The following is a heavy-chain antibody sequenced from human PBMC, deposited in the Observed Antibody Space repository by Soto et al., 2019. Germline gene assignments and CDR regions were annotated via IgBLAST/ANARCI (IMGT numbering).Heavy chain of an antibody. Sequence: ASVKVSCKASGYTFTGYYMHWVRQAPGQGLEWMGRINPNSGGTNYAQKFQGWVTMTRDTSISTAYMELSRLKSDDTAVYYCARDPMVESYFDYWGQGTLVTVSS. J-gene: IGHJ4*02. CDR2: INPNSGGT. CDR1: GYTFTGYY. CDR3: ARDPMVESYFDY. V-gene: IGHV1-2*04. D-gene: IGHD3-10*01.